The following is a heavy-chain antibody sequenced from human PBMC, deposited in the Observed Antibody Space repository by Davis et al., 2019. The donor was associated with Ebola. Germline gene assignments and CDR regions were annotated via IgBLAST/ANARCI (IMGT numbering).Heavy chain of an antibody. CDR3: AKVTTVVTPSYYYYMDV. CDR1: GFTFSSYA. CDR2: ISGSGGST. J-gene: IGHJ6*03. Sequence: PGGSLRLSCAASGFTFSSYAMSWVRQAPGKGLEWVSAISGSGGSTYYADSVKGRFTISRDNSKNTLYLQMNSLRAEDTAVYYCAKVTTVVTPSYYYYMDVWGKGTTVTVSS. V-gene: IGHV3-23*01. D-gene: IGHD4-23*01.